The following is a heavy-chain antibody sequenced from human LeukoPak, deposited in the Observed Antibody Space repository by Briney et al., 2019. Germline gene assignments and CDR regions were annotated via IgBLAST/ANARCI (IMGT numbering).Heavy chain of an antibody. V-gene: IGHV1-2*02. CDR1: GYTFTGNY. CDR2: INPNSGGT. J-gene: IGHJ3*02. Sequence: ASVEVSCKASGYTFTGNYMHWVRQAPGQGLEWMGWINPNSGGTNYAQKFQGRVTMTRDTSIGTAYMELNRLRSDDTAVYYCARERHCKSTTCLHTPTDAFDIWGQGTMVTVSS. CDR3: ARERHCKSTTCLHTPTDAFDI. D-gene: IGHD2-2*01.